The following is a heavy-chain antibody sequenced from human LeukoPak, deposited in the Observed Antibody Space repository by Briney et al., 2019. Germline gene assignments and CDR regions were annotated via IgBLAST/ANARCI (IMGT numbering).Heavy chain of an antibody. J-gene: IGHJ3*02. CDR2: ISWNSGSI. CDR1: GFTFDDYA. CDR3: AKGVGMYSSGTDAFDI. V-gene: IGHV3-9*01. Sequence: PGRSLRLSCAASGFTFDDYAMHWVRQAPGKGLEWVSGISWNSGSIGYADSVKGRFTISRDNAKNSLYLQMNSLRAEDTALYYCAKGVGMYSSGTDAFDIWGQGTMVTVSS. D-gene: IGHD6-19*01.